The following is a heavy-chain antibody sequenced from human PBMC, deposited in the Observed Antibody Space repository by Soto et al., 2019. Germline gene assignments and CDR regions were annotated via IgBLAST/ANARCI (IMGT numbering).Heavy chain of an antibody. CDR3: ARVNGSSWDYFDY. CDR2: IYHSGST. Sequence: SETLCLTCAVSGGSISSGGYSWSWIRQPPGKGLEWIGYIYHSGSTYYNPSLKSRVTISVDRSKNQFSLKLSSVTAADTAVYYCARVNGSSWDYFDYWGQGTLVTVSS. CDR1: GGSISSGGYS. J-gene: IGHJ4*02. D-gene: IGHD6-13*01. V-gene: IGHV4-30-2*01.